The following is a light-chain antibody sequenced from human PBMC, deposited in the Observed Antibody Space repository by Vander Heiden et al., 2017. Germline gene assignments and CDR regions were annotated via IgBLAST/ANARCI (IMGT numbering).Light chain of an antibody. J-gene: IGKJ4*01. CDR1: QSMSSY. V-gene: IGKV1-39*01. CDR2: AGS. Sequence: DIQMTQSPSSLSASVGDRVTITCRASQSMSSYLNWYQQKPGKAPKLLLYAGSSGSGTDFTLTISSLQPADFATYYCRQRDSTPLTFGGGTKVEIK. CDR3: RQRDSTPLT.